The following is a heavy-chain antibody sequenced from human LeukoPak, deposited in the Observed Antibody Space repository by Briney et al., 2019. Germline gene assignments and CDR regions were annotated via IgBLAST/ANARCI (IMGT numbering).Heavy chain of an antibody. CDR2: INPNSGGT. D-gene: IGHD3-22*01. CDR1: GYTFTGYY. J-gene: IGHJ4*02. Sequence: ASVKVSCKASGYTFTGYYMHWVRQAPGQGLEWVGWINPNSGGTNYAQKFQGRVTMTRGTSISTAYMELSRLRSDDTAVYYCARALLEYYYDSSGYYYYWGQGTLVTVSS. CDR3: ARALLEYYYDSSGYYYY. V-gene: IGHV1-2*02.